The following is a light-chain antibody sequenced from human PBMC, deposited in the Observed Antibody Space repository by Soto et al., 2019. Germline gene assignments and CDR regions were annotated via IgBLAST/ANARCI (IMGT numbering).Light chain of an antibody. CDR3: QQYTNWPIT. CDR2: GAS. V-gene: IGKV3-15*01. J-gene: IGKJ5*01. CDR1: QSVSSSY. Sequence: EIVLTQSPGTLSLSPGERATLSCRASQSVSSSYLAWYQQKPGQAPRLLMYGASTRATGIPARFSGSGSGTEFTLTISSLHSEDFAVYYCQQYTNWPITFGQGTRLEIK.